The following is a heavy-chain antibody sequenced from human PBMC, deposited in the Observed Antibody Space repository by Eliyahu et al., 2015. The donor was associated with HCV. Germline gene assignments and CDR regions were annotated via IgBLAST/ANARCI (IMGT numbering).Heavy chain of an antibody. J-gene: IGHJ4*02. D-gene: IGHD5-18*01. CDR2: IYYSGST. V-gene: IGHV4-59*01. CDR1: GGSISSYY. CDR3: VRSESAMVRWGHFDY. Sequence: QVQLRESGPGLVKPSETLSLTCTVSGGSISSYYWSWIRQPPGKGLEWIGYIYYSGSTNYNPPLESRVTISVDTSKNQFSLKLSSVTAADTAVYYCVRSESAMVRWGHFDYWGQGTLVTVSS.